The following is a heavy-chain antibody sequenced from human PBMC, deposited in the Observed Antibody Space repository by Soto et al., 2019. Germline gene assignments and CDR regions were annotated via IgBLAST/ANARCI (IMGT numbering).Heavy chain of an antibody. CDR2: IIPIFGKA. CDR1: GGTFSSYA. J-gene: IGHJ4*02. V-gene: IGHV1-69*01. CDR3: ERGARGTWAGIDY. Sequence: QVQLVQSGAEVNKPGSSVNVSCKASGGTFSSYAISWVRQAPGQGLEWMGGIIPIFGKANYAQKFQGRVTITADESTRTHSMALSSRRFADTDVDSWERGARGTWAGIDYWGQGTLVTVSS. D-gene: IGHD5-12*01.